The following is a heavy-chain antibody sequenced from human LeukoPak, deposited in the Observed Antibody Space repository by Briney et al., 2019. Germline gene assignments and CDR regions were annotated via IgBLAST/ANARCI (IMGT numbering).Heavy chain of an antibody. CDR1: GGSTSSGSYY. Sequence: PSQTLSLTCTVSGGSTSSGSYYWSWIRQPAGKGLEWIGRIYTSGSTNYNPSLKSRVTISVDTSKNQFSLKLSSVTAADTAVYYCARRGGGKVVFSVDYWGQGTLVTVSS. V-gene: IGHV4-61*02. J-gene: IGHJ4*02. CDR3: ARRGGGKVVFSVDY. CDR2: IYTSGST. D-gene: IGHD3-22*01.